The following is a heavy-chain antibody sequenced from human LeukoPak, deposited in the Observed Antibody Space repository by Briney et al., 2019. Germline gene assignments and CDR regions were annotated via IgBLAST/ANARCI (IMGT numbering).Heavy chain of an antibody. V-gene: IGHV6-1*01. Sequence: KSSETLSLTCAISGDSVSTNSVGWNWIRQSPSRGLERLGRTYYNSNWYNHYAVSVKSRIIINPDTSKNQFSLQLNSVTPEDTAVYYCARGWLQSGFDYWGQGTLVTVSS. CDR3: ARGWLQSGFDY. CDR2: TYYNSNWYN. J-gene: IGHJ4*02. CDR1: GDSVSTNSVG. D-gene: IGHD5-24*01.